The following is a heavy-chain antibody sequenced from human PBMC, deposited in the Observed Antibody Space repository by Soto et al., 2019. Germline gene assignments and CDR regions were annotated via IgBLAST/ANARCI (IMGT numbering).Heavy chain of an antibody. Sequence: SETLSLTCTVSGGSISSYYWSWIRQPPGKGLEWIGYIYYSGSTNYNPSLKSRVTISVDTSKNQFSLKLSSVTAADTAVYYCARAQFYSGSGRYNNLMFDPWGQGTQVTVSS. CDR1: GGSISSYY. CDR2: IYYSGST. J-gene: IGHJ5*02. D-gene: IGHD3-10*01. CDR3: ARAQFYSGSGRYNNLMFDP. V-gene: IGHV4-59*01.